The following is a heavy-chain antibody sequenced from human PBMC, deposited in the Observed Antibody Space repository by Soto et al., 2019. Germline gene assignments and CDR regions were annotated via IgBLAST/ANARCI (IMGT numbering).Heavy chain of an antibody. D-gene: IGHD6-6*01. CDR3: ARGADSSSSGGWYFDL. V-gene: IGHV3-30-3*01. CDR2: ISYDGSNT. CDR1: GFTFSSYA. J-gene: IGHJ2*01. Sequence: QVQLVESGGGVVQPGRSLRLSCAASGFTFSSYAMHWVRQAPGKGLEWVALISYDGSNTYYADSVKGRFTISRDNSKNTLYLQLNSLSSDDTAEYYWARGADSSSSGGWYFDLWGRGTLVTVSS.